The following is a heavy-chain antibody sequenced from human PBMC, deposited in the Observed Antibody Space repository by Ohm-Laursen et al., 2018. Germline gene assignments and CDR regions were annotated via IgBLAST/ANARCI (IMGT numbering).Heavy chain of an antibody. Sequence: SLRLSCAASGFNFETSVMNWVRQAPGKGLEWVSSISSSSRYIFYADSVKGRFTISRDNAKNSLYLQMNSLRAEDTAVYYCARVPDYGDYLFDYWGQGTLVTVSS. V-gene: IGHV3-21*01. CDR1: GFNFETSV. CDR2: ISSSSRYI. J-gene: IGHJ4*02. CDR3: ARVPDYGDYLFDY. D-gene: IGHD4-17*01.